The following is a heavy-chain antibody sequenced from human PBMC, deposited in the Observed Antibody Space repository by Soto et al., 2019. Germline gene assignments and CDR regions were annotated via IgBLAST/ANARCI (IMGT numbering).Heavy chain of an antibody. CDR2: VYSSGTT. Sequence: LSLTCRVSGGSINSYWWSWIRQPAGKGLEWIGRVYSSGTTDYNPSLNSRATMSVETSKNQFSLKLSSVTAADTAVYYCARDIGSFAYGEGYWGQGIQVTVSS. CDR3: ARDIGSFAYGEGY. J-gene: IGHJ4*02. CDR1: GGSINSYW. D-gene: IGHD3-10*01. V-gene: IGHV4-4*07.